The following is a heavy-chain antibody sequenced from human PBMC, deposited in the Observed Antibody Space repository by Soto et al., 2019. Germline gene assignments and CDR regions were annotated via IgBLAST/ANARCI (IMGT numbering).Heavy chain of an antibody. D-gene: IGHD5-12*01. Sequence: VASVKVSCKASGYTFTSYGISWVRQAPGQGLEWMGWISAYNGNTNYAQKLQGRVTMTTDTSTSTAYMELRSLRSDDTAVYYCAREEYSGYDYQSFDYWGQGTLVTVSS. V-gene: IGHV1-18*01. CDR2: ISAYNGNT. CDR1: GYTFTSYG. CDR3: AREEYSGYDYQSFDY. J-gene: IGHJ4*02.